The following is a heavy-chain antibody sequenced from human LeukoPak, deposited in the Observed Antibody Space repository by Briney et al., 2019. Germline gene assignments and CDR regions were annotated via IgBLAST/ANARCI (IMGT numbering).Heavy chain of an antibody. D-gene: IGHD2-15*01. J-gene: IGHJ4*02. Sequence: GGFLRLSCAASGFTFSSYAMSWVRQAPGKGLEWVSAISGSGGSTYYADSVKGRFTISRDNSKNTLYLQMNSLRAEDTAVYYCAKDRRGVVAATAPTFDYWGQGTLVTVSS. CDR1: GFTFSSYA. V-gene: IGHV3-23*01. CDR2: ISGSGGST. CDR3: AKDRRGVVAATAPTFDY.